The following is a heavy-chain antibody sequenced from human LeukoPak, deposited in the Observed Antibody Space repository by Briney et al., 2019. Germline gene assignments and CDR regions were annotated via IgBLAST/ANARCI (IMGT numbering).Heavy chain of an antibody. CDR3: ARSLSRGYSGFRVSPFDY. CDR1: GYPLSSGYY. V-gene: IGHV4-38-2*01. CDR2: MFHSGST. J-gene: IGHJ4*02. D-gene: IGHD5-12*01. Sequence: SETLSLTCAVSGYPLSSGYYWGWIRQPPGKGLEWIGSMFHSGSTYYNPSLKSRVTISVDKSKNHFSLKLSSVTAADTAVYYCARSLSRGYSGFRVSPFDYWGQGTLVTVSS.